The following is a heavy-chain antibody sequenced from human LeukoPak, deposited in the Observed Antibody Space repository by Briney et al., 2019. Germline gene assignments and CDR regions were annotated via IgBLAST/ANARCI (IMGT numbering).Heavy chain of an antibody. D-gene: IGHD2-2*01. V-gene: IGHV3-33*01. CDR2: IWYDGSNK. CDR1: GFTFSSYG. CDR3: ARSKGLGYCSSTSCHYYYYYGMDV. Sequence: PGGSLRLSCGASGFTFSSYGMHWVRQAPGKGLEWVAVIWYDGSNKYYADSVKGRFTISRDNSKNTLYLQMNSLRAEDTAVYYCARSKGLGYCSSTSCHYYYYYGMDVWGKGTTVTVSS. J-gene: IGHJ6*04.